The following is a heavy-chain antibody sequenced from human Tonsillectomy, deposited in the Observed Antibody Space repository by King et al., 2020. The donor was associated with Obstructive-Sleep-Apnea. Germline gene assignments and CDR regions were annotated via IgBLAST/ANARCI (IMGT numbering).Heavy chain of an antibody. CDR3: AKDIGYCSSSSCYTSFDY. CDR2: ISWNSGRI. V-gene: IGHV3-9*01. Sequence: VQLVESGGGLVQPGRSLRLSCAASGFTFDDYAMHWVRQAPGKGLEWVSGISWNSGRIGYADSVKGRFTISRDNAKNSLYLQMNSLRAEDTALYYCAKDIGYCSSSSCYTSFDYWGQGTLVTVSS. D-gene: IGHD2-2*01. J-gene: IGHJ4*02. CDR1: GFTFDDYA.